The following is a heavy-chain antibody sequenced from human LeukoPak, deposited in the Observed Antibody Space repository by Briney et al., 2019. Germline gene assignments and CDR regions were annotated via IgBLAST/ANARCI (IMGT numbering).Heavy chain of an antibody. V-gene: IGHV1-18*01. CDR2: ITTYNGNT. D-gene: IGHD3-3*01. CDR1: GYTFRDFG. J-gene: IGHJ4*02. Sequence: GASVKVSCKASGYTFRDFGISWVRQAPGQGLEWMGWITTYNGNTNYIQKLQGRVTMTTDTSTSTAYMELRSLRPDDTAVYYCARGPYYDSWSGAGYWGQGTLVTVSS. CDR3: ARGPYYDSWSGAGY.